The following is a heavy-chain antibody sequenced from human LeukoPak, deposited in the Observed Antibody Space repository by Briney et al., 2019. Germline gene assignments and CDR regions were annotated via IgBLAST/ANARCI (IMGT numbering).Heavy chain of an antibody. J-gene: IGHJ4*02. CDR3: AREGRGDTAMVP. D-gene: IGHD5-18*01. CDR2: INPNSGGP. V-gene: IGHV1-2*06. CDR1: GYTFTGYY. Sequence: ASVKVSCKASGYTFTGYYMHWVRQAPGQGLEWMGRINPNSGGPNYAQKFQGRVTMTRDTSISTAYMELSRLRSDDTAVYYCAREGRGDTAMVPWGQGTLVTVSS.